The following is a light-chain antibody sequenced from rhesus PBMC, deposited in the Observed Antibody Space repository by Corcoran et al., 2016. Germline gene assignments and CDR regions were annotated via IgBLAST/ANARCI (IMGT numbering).Light chain of an antibody. CDR1: QSISSW. CDR2: KAS. CDR3: LQYSSSPPWT. Sequence: DIQMTQSPSSLSASVGDTVTITCRASQSISSWLDWYQQKPGKAPKLLIYKASSLQSGVPSRFSGSGSGKDFTLTISSLQPEDFATYYCLQYSSSPPWTFGQGTKVEIK. J-gene: IGKJ1*01. V-gene: IGKV1-22*01.